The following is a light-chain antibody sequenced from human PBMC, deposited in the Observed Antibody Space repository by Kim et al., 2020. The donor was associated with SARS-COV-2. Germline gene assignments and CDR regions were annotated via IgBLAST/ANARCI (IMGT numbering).Light chain of an antibody. Sequence: SASVRDRVTLTCRASQRITIYLNLYQQKAGKAPKILIYAASSLQSGVPSRFSGSGSGTDFTLTISSLQPEDFATYFCQQSYSTPPTFGQGTKLEI. V-gene: IGKV1-39*01. CDR1: QRITIY. CDR3: QQSYSTPPT. J-gene: IGKJ2*01. CDR2: AAS.